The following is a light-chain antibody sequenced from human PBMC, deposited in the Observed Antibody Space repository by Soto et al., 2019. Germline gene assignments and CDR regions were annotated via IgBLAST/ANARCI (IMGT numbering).Light chain of an antibody. CDR2: GAS. CDR1: QSVINN. J-gene: IGKJ5*01. CDR3: QQYNNWPPT. V-gene: IGKV3-15*01. Sequence: EIVMTQSPATLSVSPGERATLSCRASQSVINNLAWYQQRPGQAPRLVIYGASTRASAVPARFSGGGSETEFSLTISSLQSEDFAVYYCQQYNNWPPTFGQGTRLEIE.